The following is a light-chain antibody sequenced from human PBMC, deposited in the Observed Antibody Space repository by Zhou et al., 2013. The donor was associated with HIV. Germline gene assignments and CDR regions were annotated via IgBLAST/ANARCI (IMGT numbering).Light chain of an antibody. CDR3: GTWDSSLSAV. Sequence: QSVLTQPPSMSAAPGQRVTISCSGSNSNIGENSVSWYQQFPGTAPKLLIYENNKRPSGIPDRFSGSKSGTSATLGITGLQTGDEADYYCGTWDSSLSAVFGGGTKLTVL. J-gene: IGLJ2*01. CDR1: NSNIGENS. CDR2: ENN. V-gene: IGLV1-51*02.